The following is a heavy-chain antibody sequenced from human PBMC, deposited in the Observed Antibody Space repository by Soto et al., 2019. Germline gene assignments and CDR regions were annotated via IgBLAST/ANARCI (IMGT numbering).Heavy chain of an antibody. CDR2: ISGSGGST. Sequence: GGSLRLSCAASGFTFSSYAMSWVRQAPGKGLEWVSAISGSGGSTYYADSVKGRSTISRDNSKNTLYLQMNSLRAEDTAVYYCAKYSGDPPYYYYYGMDVWGQGTTVTVSS. CDR1: GFTFSSYA. J-gene: IGHJ6*02. CDR3: AKYSGDPPYYYYYGMDV. V-gene: IGHV3-23*01. D-gene: IGHD2-21*01.